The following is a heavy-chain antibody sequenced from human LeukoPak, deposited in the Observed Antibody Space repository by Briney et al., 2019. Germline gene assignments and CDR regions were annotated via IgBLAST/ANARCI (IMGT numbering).Heavy chain of an antibody. CDR1: GGPISSSSYY. J-gene: IGHJ4*02. CDR3: ARQQWLVGYYFDY. D-gene: IGHD6-19*01. Sequence: PSETLSLTCTVSGGPISSSSYYWGWIRQPPGKGLEWIGSIYYSGSTYYNPSLKSRVTISVDTSKNQFSLKLSSVTAADTAVYYCARQQWLVGYYFDYWGQGTLVTVSS. V-gene: IGHV4-39*01. CDR2: IYYSGST.